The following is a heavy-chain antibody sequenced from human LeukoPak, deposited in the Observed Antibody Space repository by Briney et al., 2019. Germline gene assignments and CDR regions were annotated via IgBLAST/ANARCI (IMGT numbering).Heavy chain of an antibody. CDR1: GFTFSSHW. Sequence: GGSLRLSCAVSGFTFSSHWMTWVRQAPGRGLEWLANIKPDGSEKYYVDSVKGRFTISRDNAKNSLYLQMDSLRAEDTALYFCARDGSESVEGDYWGQGTLVTVSS. CDR2: IKPDGSEK. V-gene: IGHV3-7*01. CDR3: ARDGSESVEGDY. D-gene: IGHD6-19*01. J-gene: IGHJ4*02.